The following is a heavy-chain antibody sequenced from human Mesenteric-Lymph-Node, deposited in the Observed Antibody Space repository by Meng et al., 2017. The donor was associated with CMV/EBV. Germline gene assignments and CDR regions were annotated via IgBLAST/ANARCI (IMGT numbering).Heavy chain of an antibody. CDR1: GYTFTNSY. Sequence: ASVKVSCKASGYTFTNSYIHWVRQAPGQGLEWMGIINPSGGSTGYAQKFQGRVTMTRDTSTNTVYMELSSLRSEDTAVYYCARILLVTGEDYWGQGTLVTVSS. CDR3: ARILLVTGEDY. V-gene: IGHV1-46*01. CDR2: INPSGGST. D-gene: IGHD3-10*01. J-gene: IGHJ4*02.